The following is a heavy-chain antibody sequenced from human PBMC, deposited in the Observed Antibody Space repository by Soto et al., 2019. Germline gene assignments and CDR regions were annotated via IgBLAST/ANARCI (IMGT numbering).Heavy chain of an antibody. CDR3: VTRSPSRLYTLDN. CDR2: ISASVTSQ. J-gene: IGHJ4*02. CDR1: GFAFDSYA. D-gene: IGHD2-2*02. V-gene: IGHV3-23*01. Sequence: EVQLLESGGGSVQPGGSLRLSCAASGFAFDSYAMNWVRQAPGKGLEWIATISASVTSQYYADSVKGRFTISRDNPKNILYLHMSSLRADDTAIYYCVTRSPSRLYTLDNWGQGTLVTVSS.